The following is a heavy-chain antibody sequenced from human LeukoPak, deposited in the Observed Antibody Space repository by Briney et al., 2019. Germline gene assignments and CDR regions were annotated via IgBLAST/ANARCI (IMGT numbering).Heavy chain of an antibody. D-gene: IGHD3-16*01. V-gene: IGHV4-34*01. J-gene: IGHJ5*02. CDR2: INHSGST. CDR3: ARPIDWGFKRWFDP. CDR1: GGSFSGYY. Sequence: SETLSLTCAVYGGSFSGYYWTWIRQSPGKGLEWIGEINHSGSTNYNPSLKSRVTISVDTSKNQFSLKLSSVTAADTAVYYCARPIDWGFKRWFDPWGPGTLVTVSS.